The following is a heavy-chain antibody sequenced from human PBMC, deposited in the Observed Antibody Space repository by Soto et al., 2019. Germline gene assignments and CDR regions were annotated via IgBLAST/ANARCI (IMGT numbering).Heavy chain of an antibody. CDR1: GDSLSSGGHY. CDR3: ARVDHRGYFAILTDY. CDR2: IYDSVNT. Sequence: PSETLSLTCTVSGDSLSSGGHYWRWIRQHPGKGLEWIGHIYDSVNTYYSPSLRSRVTISADMSKNQFSLNLRSVTAADTAVYYCARVDHRGYFAILTDYWGQGTLVTVSS. V-gene: IGHV4-31*03. J-gene: IGHJ4*02. D-gene: IGHD3-9*01.